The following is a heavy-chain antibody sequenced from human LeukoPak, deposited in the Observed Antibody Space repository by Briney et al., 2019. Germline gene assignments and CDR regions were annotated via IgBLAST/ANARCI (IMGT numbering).Heavy chain of an antibody. D-gene: IGHD2-2*01. V-gene: IGHV3-30-3*01. CDR2: ISYDGSNK. J-gene: IGHJ4*02. CDR3: AKDYTESYVVVVPAAPDY. CDR1: GFTFSSYA. Sequence: GGSLRLSCAASGFTFSSYAMHWVRQAPGKGLEWVAVISYDGSNKYYADSVKGRFTISRDNSKNTLYLQMNSLRAEDTAVYYCAKDYTESYVVVVPAAPDYWGQGTLVTVSS.